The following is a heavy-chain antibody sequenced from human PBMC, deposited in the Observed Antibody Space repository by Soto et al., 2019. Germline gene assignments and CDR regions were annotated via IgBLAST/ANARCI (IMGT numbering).Heavy chain of an antibody. J-gene: IGHJ3*02. CDR3: AVIQLVVAIGAFDI. D-gene: IGHD5-18*01. CDR2: IYHSGST. Sequence: NPSETLSLTCAVSGGSISSSNWWSWVRQPPGKGLEWIGEIYHSGSTNYNPSLKSRVTISVDKSKNQFSLKLSSVTAADTAVYYCAVIQLVVAIGAFDIWGQGTMVTVSS. V-gene: IGHV4-4*02. CDR1: GGSISSSNW.